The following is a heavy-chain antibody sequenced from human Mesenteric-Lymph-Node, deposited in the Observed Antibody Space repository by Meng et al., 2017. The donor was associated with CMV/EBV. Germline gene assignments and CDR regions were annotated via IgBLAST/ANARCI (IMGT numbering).Heavy chain of an antibody. Sequence: GGSLRLSCAASGFIFDDYAFYWVRQAPGKGLEWVSAISWNGAIVHYADSVKGRFTISRDNAKNSLYLQMNGLRPEDTALYYCVPWDNWFDPWGQGTLVTVSS. J-gene: IGHJ5*02. CDR3: VPWDNWFDP. V-gene: IGHV3-9*01. D-gene: IGHD7-27*01. CDR1: GFIFDDYA. CDR2: ISWNGAIV.